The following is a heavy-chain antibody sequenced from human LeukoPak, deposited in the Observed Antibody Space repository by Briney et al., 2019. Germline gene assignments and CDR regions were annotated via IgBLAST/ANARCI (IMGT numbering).Heavy chain of an antibody. CDR2: INHSGST. CDR1: GGSFSGYY. V-gene: IGHV4-34*01. J-gene: IGHJ5*02. D-gene: IGHD6-19*01. Sequence: PSETLSLTCAVYGGSFSGYYWSWIRQPPGKGLEWIGEINHSGSTNYNPSLTSRVTISVDTSKNQFSLKLSSVTAADTAVYYCARGIAVAGTNWFDPWGQGTLVTVSS. CDR3: ARGIAVAGTNWFDP.